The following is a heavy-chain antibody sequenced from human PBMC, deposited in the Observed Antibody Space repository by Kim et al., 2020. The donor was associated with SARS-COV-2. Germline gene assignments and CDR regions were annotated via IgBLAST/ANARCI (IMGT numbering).Heavy chain of an antibody. D-gene: IGHD6-13*01. J-gene: IGHJ5*02. CDR1: GGTFSSYA. CDR3: ARAQQQLDWFDP. CDR2: IIPIFGTA. Sequence: SVKVSCKASGGTFSSYAISWVRQAPGQGLEWMGGIIPIFGTANYAQKFQGRVTITADESTSTAYMELSSLRSEDTAVYYCARAQQQLDWFDPWGQGTLVTVSS. V-gene: IGHV1-69*13.